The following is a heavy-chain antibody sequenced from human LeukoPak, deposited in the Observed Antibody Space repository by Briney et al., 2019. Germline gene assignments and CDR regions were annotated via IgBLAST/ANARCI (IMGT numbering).Heavy chain of an antibody. CDR1: GYTYTSYG. CDR2: ISAYNRNT. Sequence: ASVKVSFKASGYTYTSYGISWVRQAPGQGLEWMGWISAYNRNTNYAKKFQDRVTMTTDSSTTTAYMELRSLTSDDTALYYCARDTAVAYYGMDVWGQGTTVTVSS. D-gene: IGHD5-18*01. J-gene: IGHJ6*02. V-gene: IGHV1-18*01. CDR3: ARDTAVAYYGMDV.